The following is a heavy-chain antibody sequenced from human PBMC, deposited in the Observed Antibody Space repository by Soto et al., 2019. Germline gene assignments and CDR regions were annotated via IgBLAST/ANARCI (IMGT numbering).Heavy chain of an antibody. J-gene: IGHJ5*01. V-gene: IGHV3-21*01. CDR1: GFTFSSYS. CDR3: ARNQQLINKGWFDY. Sequence: GGSLRLSCAASGFTFSSYSMAWVRQAPGKGLEWVSSISHRSSRYYIYYSDSVNGRFTISRYDAKNSLFLQMDSLRAEDTDTYYCARNQQLINKGWFDYWGRGTLVTVSS. D-gene: IGHD1-1*01. CDR2: ISHRSSRYYI.